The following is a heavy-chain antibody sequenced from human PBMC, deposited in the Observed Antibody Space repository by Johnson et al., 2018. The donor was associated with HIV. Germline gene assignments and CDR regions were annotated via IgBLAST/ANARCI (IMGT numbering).Heavy chain of an antibody. CDR1: GFTVSSNY. CDR2: IYSDGSST. V-gene: IGHV3-53*01. J-gene: IGHJ3*02. CDR3: ARRAYYYDSSGYYSHAFDI. D-gene: IGHD3-22*01. Sequence: MLLVESGGGLIQPGGSLRLSCAASGFTVSSNYMSWVRQAPGTGLEWVSVIYSDGSSTSYADSVKGRFTISRDNAKNTLYLQMNSLRAEDTAVYYCARRAYYYDSSGYYSHAFDIWGQGTMVTVSS.